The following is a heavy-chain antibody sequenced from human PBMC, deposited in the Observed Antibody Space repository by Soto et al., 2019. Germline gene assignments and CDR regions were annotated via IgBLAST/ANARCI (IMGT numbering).Heavy chain of an antibody. CDR1: GFSLNTRDVG. CDR3: AHCRGGVASF. J-gene: IGHJ4*02. Sequence: QITLNESGPALVKPTQTLTLTCTFSGFSLNTRDVGVGWIRQPPGKALEWLGVVYWDDDKTSSPSLKSRLTITKDPPKNQVVLRMTKMDPVDTATYYCAHCRGGVASFWGQGTLVTVSS. D-gene: IGHD3-16*01. V-gene: IGHV2-5*02. CDR2: VYWDDDK.